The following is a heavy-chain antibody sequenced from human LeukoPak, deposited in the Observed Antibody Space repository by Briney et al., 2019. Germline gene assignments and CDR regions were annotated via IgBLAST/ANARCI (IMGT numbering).Heavy chain of an antibody. J-gene: IGHJ4*02. Sequence: ASVKVSCKASGYTFTSYAMHWVRQAPGQRLEWMGWINAGNGNTKYSQEFQGRVTITRDTSASTAYMELSSLRSEDMAVYYCARGYWGSGSYYNEPFDYWGQGTLVTVSS. V-gene: IGHV1-3*03. CDR1: GYTFTSYA. CDR3: ARGYWGSGSYYNEPFDY. D-gene: IGHD3-10*01. CDR2: INAGNGNT.